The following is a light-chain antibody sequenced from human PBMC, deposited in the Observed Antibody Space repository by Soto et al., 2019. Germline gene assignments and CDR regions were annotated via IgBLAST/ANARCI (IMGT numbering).Light chain of an antibody. J-gene: IGLJ1*01. Sequence: LTQPASVSGSPGQSITISCTGTSRDVGSYNLISWYQQHPGNAPKLIIYEGTKRPSGVSYRFSGSKSGNTASLTISGLQEEDEGDYHCCSFAGSSTYVFGTGTKVTVL. CDR3: CSFAGSSTYV. CDR2: EGT. V-gene: IGLV2-23*01. CDR1: SRDVGSYNL.